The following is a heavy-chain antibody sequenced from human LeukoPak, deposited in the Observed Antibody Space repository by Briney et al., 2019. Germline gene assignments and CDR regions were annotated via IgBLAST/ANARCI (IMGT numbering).Heavy chain of an antibody. CDR2: INHSGGT. CDR3: ARHWNPGVFDY. D-gene: IGHD1-1*01. Sequence: PSETLSLTCAVYGGSFSGYYWSWIRQPPGKGLEWIGEINHSGGTNYNPSLKSRVTISVDTSKNQFSLKLSSVTAADTAVYYCARHWNPGVFDYWGQGTLVTVSS. CDR1: GGSFSGYY. J-gene: IGHJ4*02. V-gene: IGHV4-34*01.